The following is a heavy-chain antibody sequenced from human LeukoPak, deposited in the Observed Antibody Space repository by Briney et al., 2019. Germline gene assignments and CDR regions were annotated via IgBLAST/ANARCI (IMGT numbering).Heavy chain of an antibody. CDR1: GFTFSSDA. D-gene: IGHD3-22*01. CDR3: AKCADYYDSSGYYRY. V-gene: IGHV3-23*01. Sequence: SGGSLRLSCAASGFTFSSDAMSWVRQAPGKGLEWVLGISGSGGDTHYADSVKGRFTISRDNSKNTLYLQMNSLRAEDTAVYYCAKCADYYDSSGYYRYWGQGTLVTVSS. J-gene: IGHJ4*02. CDR2: ISGSGGDT.